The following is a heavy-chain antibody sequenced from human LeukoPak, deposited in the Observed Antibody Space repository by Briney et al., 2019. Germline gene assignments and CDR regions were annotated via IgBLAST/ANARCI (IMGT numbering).Heavy chain of an antibody. CDR2: ISGSGGST. CDR1: GFTFSSYA. J-gene: IGHJ4*02. D-gene: IGHD3-10*01. V-gene: IGHV3-23*01. Sequence: GGSLKLSCAASGFTFSSYAMSWVRQAPGKGLEWVSAISGSGGSTYYADSVKGRFTISRDNSKNTLYLQMNSLRAEDTAVYYCAKDWFGELLPAFDYWGQGTLVTVSS. CDR3: AKDWFGELLPAFDY.